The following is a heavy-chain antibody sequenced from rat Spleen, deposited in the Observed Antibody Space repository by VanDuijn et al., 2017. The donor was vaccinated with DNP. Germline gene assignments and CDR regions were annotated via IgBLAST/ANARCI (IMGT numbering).Heavy chain of an antibody. J-gene: IGHJ2*01. V-gene: IGHV3-1*01. CDR2: ISYSGST. Sequence: EVQLQESGPGLVKPSQSLSLTCSVTGYSITSNYWGWIRKFPGNKMEGMAYISYSGSTGYNPSLKSRVSITRDTSKNQFFLQLNSVTSEDTATYYCARTIITLGWYFDYWGQGVMVTVSS. CDR3: ARTIITLGWYFDY. D-gene: IGHD1-10*01. CDR1: GYSITSNY.